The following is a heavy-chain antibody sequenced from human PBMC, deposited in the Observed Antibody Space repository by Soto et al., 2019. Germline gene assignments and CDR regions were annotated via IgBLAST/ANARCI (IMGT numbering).Heavy chain of an antibody. Sequence: QVQLVQSGAEVKKPGASVKVSCKASGYTFTSYDINWVRQATGQGLEWMGWMHPNSGNTGYAQKFQGRVTMTRNTSISTAYMELSSLRSEDTAVYYCARDHSSGWYGPYYYYGMDVWGQGTTVTVSS. V-gene: IGHV1-8*01. J-gene: IGHJ6*02. CDR3: ARDHSSGWYGPYYYYGMDV. D-gene: IGHD6-19*01. CDR2: MHPNSGNT. CDR1: GYTFTSYD.